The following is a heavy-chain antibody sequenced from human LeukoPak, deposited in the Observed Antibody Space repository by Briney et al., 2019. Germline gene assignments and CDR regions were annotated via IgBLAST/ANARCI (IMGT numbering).Heavy chain of an antibody. CDR1: GGTFSSYA. V-gene: IGHV1-69*04. J-gene: IGHJ6*02. Sequence: SVKVSCKASGGTFSSYAISWVRQAPGQGLEWMGRIIPILGIANYAQKFQGRVTITADKSTSTAYMELRSLRSDDTAVYYCARGSIAARFDGFDYYYYGMDVWGQGTTVTVSS. CDR3: ARGSIAARFDGFDYYYYGMDV. D-gene: IGHD6-6*01. CDR2: IIPILGIA.